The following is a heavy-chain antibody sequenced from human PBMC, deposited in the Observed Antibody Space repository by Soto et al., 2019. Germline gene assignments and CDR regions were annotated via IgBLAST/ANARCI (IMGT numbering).Heavy chain of an antibody. CDR3: ARYEDDVPRTYCSGGSCYRTYFDY. CDR1: GYTFTSYG. V-gene: IGHV1-18*01. Sequence: QVQLVQSGAEVKKPGASVKVSCKASGYTFTSYGISWVRQAPGQGLEWMGWISAYNGNTNYAQKLQGRVTMTTDTSTSTAYMELRSLRSDDTAVYYCARYEDDVPRTYCSGGSCYRTYFDYWGQGALVTVSS. D-gene: IGHD2-15*01. J-gene: IGHJ4*02. CDR2: ISAYNGNT.